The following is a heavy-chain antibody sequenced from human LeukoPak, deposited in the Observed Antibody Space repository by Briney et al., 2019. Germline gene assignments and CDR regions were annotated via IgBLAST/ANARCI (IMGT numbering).Heavy chain of an antibody. D-gene: IGHD3-22*01. CDR1: GFTFSSYA. J-gene: IGHJ4*02. CDR2: ISSSSSYI. Sequence: GGSLRLSCAASGFTFSSYAMSWVRQAPGKGLEWVSSISSSSSYIYYAGSVKGRFTISRDNAKNSLYLQMNSLRAEDTAVYYCARDPSDITMIEVGYFDYWGQGTLVTVSS. CDR3: ARDPSDITMIEVGYFDY. V-gene: IGHV3-21*01.